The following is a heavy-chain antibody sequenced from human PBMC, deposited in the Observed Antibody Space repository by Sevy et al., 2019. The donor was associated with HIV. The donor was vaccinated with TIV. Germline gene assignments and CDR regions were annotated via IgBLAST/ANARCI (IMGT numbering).Heavy chain of an antibody. CDR2: MWFAGSDT. D-gene: IGHD4-17*01. CDR3: ARDLEFYDYGDYGPAFMLDY. V-gene: IGHV3-33*01. Sequence: GGSLRLSCTASGFTFSTYGMHWVHQAPGKGLEWVAVMWFAGSDTYYADSVKGRFTISRDIAKNTLHLQMNSLRAEDTAVYYCARDLEFYDYGDYGPAFMLDYWGQGTLVTVSS. J-gene: IGHJ4*02. CDR1: GFTFSTYG.